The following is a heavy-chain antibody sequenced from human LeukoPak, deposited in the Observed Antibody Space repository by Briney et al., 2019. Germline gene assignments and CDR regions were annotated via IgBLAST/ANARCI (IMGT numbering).Heavy chain of an antibody. CDR1: GFTFSSYE. CDR2: ISTSGSTI. J-gene: IGHJ5*02. Sequence: GGSLRLSCAASGFTFSSYEMNWVRQAPGKGLEWVSHISTSGSTIYYANSVKGRFTISRDNAKNTLYLQMNSLRAEDTAVYYCAKEVDGYNGNWFDPWGQGTLVTVSS. CDR3: AKEVDGYNGNWFDP. D-gene: IGHD5-24*01. V-gene: IGHV3-48*03.